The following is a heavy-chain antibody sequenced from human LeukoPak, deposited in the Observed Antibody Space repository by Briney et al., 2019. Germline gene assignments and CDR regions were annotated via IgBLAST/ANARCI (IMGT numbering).Heavy chain of an antibody. Sequence: QAGGSLRLSCAASGFTFSSYWMHWVRQIPGKGLVWVSRINSEGSSTSDADSVKGRFTISRDNAKNSLYLQMNSLRADDTAVYYCVKDSPPRYSGSPPAYWGQGTLVTVSS. D-gene: IGHD1-26*01. CDR3: VKDSPPRYSGSPPAY. CDR2: INSEGSST. CDR1: GFTFSSYW. V-gene: IGHV3-74*01. J-gene: IGHJ4*02.